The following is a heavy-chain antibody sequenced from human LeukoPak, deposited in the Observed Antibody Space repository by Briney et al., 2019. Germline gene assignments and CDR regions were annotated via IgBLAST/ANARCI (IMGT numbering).Heavy chain of an antibody. J-gene: IGHJ3*02. CDR3: ARGGWEYDAFDI. CDR2: ISYDGSNK. CDR1: GFTFSSYA. Sequence: GGSLRLSCAASGFTFSSYAMHWVRQAPGKGLEWVAVISYDGSNKYYADSVKGRFTISRDSSKNTLYLQMNSLRAEDTAVYYCARGGWEYDAFDIWGQGTMVTVSS. D-gene: IGHD1-26*01. V-gene: IGHV3-30-3*01.